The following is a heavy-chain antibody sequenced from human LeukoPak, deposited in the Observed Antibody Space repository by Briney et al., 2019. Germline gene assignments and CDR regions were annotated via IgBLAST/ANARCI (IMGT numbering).Heavy chain of an antibody. Sequence: GESLKISCKGSGYSFTYWIGWVRQVPGKGLEWMGIIHPGDSDTRYSPSFQGQVTISADKSISTAYLQWSSLKASDTAMYYCASPRRDGYKNWGQGTLVTVSS. V-gene: IGHV5-51*01. J-gene: IGHJ4*02. CDR2: IHPGDSDT. D-gene: IGHD5-24*01. CDR1: GYSFTYW. CDR3: ASPRRDGYKN.